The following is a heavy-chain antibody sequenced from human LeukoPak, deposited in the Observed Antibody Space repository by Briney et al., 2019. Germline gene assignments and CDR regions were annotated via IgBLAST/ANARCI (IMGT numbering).Heavy chain of an antibody. D-gene: IGHD1-26*01. Sequence: GGSLRLSCAASGFTFSSYGMHWVRQAPGKGLEWVAVIWYDGSNKYYADSVKGRFTISRDNSKNTLYLQMNSLRAEDTAVYYCARERGSYFSFDYWGQGTLVTVSS. V-gene: IGHV3-33*01. CDR3: ARERGSYFSFDY. J-gene: IGHJ4*02. CDR1: GFTFSSYG. CDR2: IWYDGSNK.